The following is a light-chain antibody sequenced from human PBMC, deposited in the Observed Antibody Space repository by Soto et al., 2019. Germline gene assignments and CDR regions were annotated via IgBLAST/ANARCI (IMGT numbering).Light chain of an antibody. CDR2: AAS. J-gene: IGKJ5*01. V-gene: IGKV1-12*01. CDR1: QGMSSW. Sequence: DIKMNQSTSYVCGVGEESRSMTSPASQGMSSWLAWYQQKPGRAPKLLIYAASRLQGGVPLRFSGSGSGTELTLSIGSLQPADVATYYCQQLDSFPLTFGEGTRLEIK. CDR3: QQLDSFPLT.